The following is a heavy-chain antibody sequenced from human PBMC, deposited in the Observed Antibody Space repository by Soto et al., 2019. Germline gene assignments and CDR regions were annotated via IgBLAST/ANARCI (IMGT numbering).Heavy chain of an antibody. V-gene: IGHV3-23*01. J-gene: IGHJ4*02. CDR2: ISGSGGST. CDR3: AKVSSTYYYDSSGDPIQSPFDY. CDR1: GFTFSSYA. Sequence: GGSLRLSCAASGFTFSSYAMSWVRQAPGKGLEWVSAISGSGGSTYYADSVKGRFTISRENSKITLYLEMNSLRAEDTAVYYCAKVSSTYYYDSSGDPIQSPFDYWGQGTLVTVSS. D-gene: IGHD3-22*01.